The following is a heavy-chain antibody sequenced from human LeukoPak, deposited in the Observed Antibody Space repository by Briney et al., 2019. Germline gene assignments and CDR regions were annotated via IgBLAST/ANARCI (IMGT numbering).Heavy chain of an antibody. Sequence: ASVKVSCTVSGYTLTELSMHWVRQAPGKGLEWMGGFEPEESETVYAQKFQGRVTMTKDTSSDTAYMQLSSLRAEDTAVYYCATVRPTDDPYYFDYWGQGTLVTVSS. CDR3: ATVRPTDDPYYFDY. D-gene: IGHD2-21*01. CDR2: FEPEESET. V-gene: IGHV1-24*01. CDR1: GYTLTELS. J-gene: IGHJ4*02.